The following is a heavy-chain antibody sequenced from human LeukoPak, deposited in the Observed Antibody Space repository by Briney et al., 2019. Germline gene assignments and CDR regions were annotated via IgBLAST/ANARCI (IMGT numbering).Heavy chain of an antibody. CDR2: INHSRST. CDR1: GGSINSYY. D-gene: IGHD3-10*01. V-gene: IGHV4-34*01. J-gene: IGHJ6*03. CDR3: ARRLGRKFGERFYYYHYMDV. Sequence: SETLSLTCTVSGGSINSYYWSWIRQPPGKGLEWIGEINHSRSTKYNPSLKSRVTISVDTSKNQFSLKLSSVTAADTAVYYCARRLGRKFGERFYYYHYMDVWGEGTTVTISS.